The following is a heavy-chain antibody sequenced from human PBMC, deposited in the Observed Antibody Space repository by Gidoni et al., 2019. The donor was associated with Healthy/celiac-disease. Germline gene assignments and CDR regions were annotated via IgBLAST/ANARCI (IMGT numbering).Heavy chain of an antibody. CDR2: IYWNDAE. J-gene: IGHJ5*02. Sequence: QITLKESGPTLVKPTQTLTLTCTFSGFSLSTSGVGVGWIRPPPGKALEWLALIYWNDAERYSPSLKSRLTITKDTSKNQVVLTMTNMDPMDTATYYCAHRLGYCSGGGCPSNWFDPWGQGTLVTVSS. V-gene: IGHV2-5*01. CDR3: AHRLGYCSGGGCPSNWFDP. CDR1: GFSLSTSGVG. D-gene: IGHD2-15*01.